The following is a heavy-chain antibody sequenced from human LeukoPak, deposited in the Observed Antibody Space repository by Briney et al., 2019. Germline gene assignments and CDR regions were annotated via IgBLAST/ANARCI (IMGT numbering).Heavy chain of an antibody. J-gene: IGHJ4*02. CDR3: AKALAGTRSNY. Sequence: GGSLRLSCAASGFTFSSYAMSWVRQAPGKGLEWVSAISGGGGSTYYADSVKGRFTISRDNSKNTLYLQMNSLRAEDTAVSYCAKALAGTRSNYWGQGTLVTVSS. CDR2: ISGGGGST. D-gene: IGHD6-19*01. CDR1: GFTFSSYA. V-gene: IGHV3-23*01.